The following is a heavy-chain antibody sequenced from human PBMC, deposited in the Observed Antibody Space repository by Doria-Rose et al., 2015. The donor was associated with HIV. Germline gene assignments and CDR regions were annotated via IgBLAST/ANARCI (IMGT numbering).Heavy chain of an antibody. V-gene: IGHV4-34*01. D-gene: IGHD1-1*01. J-gene: IGHJ6*02. Sequence: QVQLQESGAGLVKPSETLSLTCAVFGGSFSGYYWSWIRQPPGQGLEWIGEINHSGSTNYKTSLKSRVTITLDTSTNQSPLKLSSVTAADTAAYYCARGLLRGGWNDVDYYYGMDVWGQGTTVTVSS. CDR3: ARGLLRGGWNDVDYYYGMDV. CDR1: GGSFSGYY. CDR2: INHSGST.